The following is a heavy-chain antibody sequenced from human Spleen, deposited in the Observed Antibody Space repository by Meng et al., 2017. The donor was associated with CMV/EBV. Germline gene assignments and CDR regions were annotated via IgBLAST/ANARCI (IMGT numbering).Heavy chain of an antibody. D-gene: IGHD6-19*01. CDR3: ARSTGGIAVAGSCFFY. V-gene: IGHV3-7*01. CDR1: GFNFSSYW. CDR2: IKQDGSEK. J-gene: IGHJ4*02. Sequence: GGSLRLSCAASGFNFSSYWMSWVRQAPGKGLEWVANIKQDGSEKDFVDSVKGQFIISRDNAKNSLYLQMNSLRAEDTAVYYCARSTGGIAVAGSCFFYWGQGTLVTVSS.